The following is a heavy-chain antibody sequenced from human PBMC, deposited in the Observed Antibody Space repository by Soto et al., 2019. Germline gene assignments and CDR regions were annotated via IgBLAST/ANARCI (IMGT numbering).Heavy chain of an antibody. CDR1: GFSLSTIRMG. V-gene: IGHV2-26*01. CDR3: ARIRDGYNVDY. D-gene: IGHD5-12*01. CDR2: IYSNDEK. J-gene: IGHJ4*02. Sequence: QVTLKESGPVVVKPTETLTLTCTVSGFSLSTIRMGVTWIRQPPGKALEWLAHIYSNDEKSYSTSLQRRLTISKDTYKGQVVLTMTNMDPVDTAPYYCARIRDGYNVDYWGQGTLVTVSS.